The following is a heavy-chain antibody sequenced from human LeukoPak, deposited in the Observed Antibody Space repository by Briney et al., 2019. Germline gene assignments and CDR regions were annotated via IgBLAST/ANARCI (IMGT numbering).Heavy chain of an antibody. J-gene: IGHJ5*02. V-gene: IGHV1-69*13. CDR2: IIPIFGTA. D-gene: IGHD7-27*01. Sequence: ASVKVSCKASGYTFTSYYMHWVRQAPGQGLEWMGGIIPIFGTANYAQKFQGRVTITADESTSTAYMELSSLRSEDTAVYYCARDKLGNWSDPWGQGTLVTVSS. CDR3: ARDKLGNWSDP. CDR1: GYTFTSYY.